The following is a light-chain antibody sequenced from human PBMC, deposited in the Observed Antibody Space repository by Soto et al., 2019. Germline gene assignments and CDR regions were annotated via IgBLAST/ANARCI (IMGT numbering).Light chain of an antibody. V-gene: IGKV3-20*01. CDR1: QIASGKY. Sequence: EIVLTQSPGTLSLSPGERATLSCRASQIASGKYLAWYHQRPGQAPRVLIHSASSRATGIPDRFTGSGSGTDFTLTITRLEPEDFGVYYCQQYSSLPRTFGQGTKVDIK. J-gene: IGKJ1*01. CDR2: SAS. CDR3: QQYSSLPRT.